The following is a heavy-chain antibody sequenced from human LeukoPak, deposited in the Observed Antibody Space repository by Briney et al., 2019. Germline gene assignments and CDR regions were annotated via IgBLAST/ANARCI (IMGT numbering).Heavy chain of an antibody. CDR1: RYILTTYS. D-gene: IGHD5-12*01. J-gene: IGHJ4*02. CDR2: RNPNSGNK. Sequence: ASLKVSCKASRYILTTYSMHSVRQTTGERREWRGWRNPNSGNKGYAQKFQGRVTMTRNTSIRTAYMELSSQRSEDTGVYYCARSDYSGYGGSDYWGQGTLVTVSS. CDR3: ARSDYSGYGGSDY. V-gene: IGHV1-8*02.